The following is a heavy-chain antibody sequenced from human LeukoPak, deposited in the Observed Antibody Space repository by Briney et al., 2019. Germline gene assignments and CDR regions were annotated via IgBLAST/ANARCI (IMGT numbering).Heavy chain of an antibody. Sequence: PGEPLQISCMCSGYRFTSYSIGWVRQMPGKGLDWMGIIYPGGSDTRYSPSFQGQVTISADKSISTAYLQRSSMKASDTAMYYCARIYGPYYYYYYMDVWGKGTTVTVSS. CDR2: IYPGGSDT. J-gene: IGHJ6*03. CDR1: GYRFTSYS. D-gene: IGHD3-16*01. V-gene: IGHV5-51*01. CDR3: ARIYGPYYYYYYMDV.